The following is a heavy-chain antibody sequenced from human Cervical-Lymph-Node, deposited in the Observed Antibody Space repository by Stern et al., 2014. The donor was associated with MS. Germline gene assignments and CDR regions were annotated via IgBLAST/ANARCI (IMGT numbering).Heavy chain of an antibody. J-gene: IGHJ6*02. D-gene: IGHD3-10*01. V-gene: IGHV1-69*01. CDR3: ASSVGELTPESV. CDR2: IIPIFDTP. CDR1: GGTFSSFS. Sequence: VQLVQSGAEVKKPGSSVRVSCKASGGTFSSFSISWARQAPGHGLEWKGGIIPIFDTPNYAQKFQGRVTITADASTSTAYMELNSLRSEDTAVYYCASSVGELTPESVWGQGTTVTV.